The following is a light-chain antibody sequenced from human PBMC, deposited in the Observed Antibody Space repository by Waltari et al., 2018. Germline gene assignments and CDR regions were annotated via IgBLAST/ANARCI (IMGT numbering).Light chain of an antibody. Sequence: SYDLTQPPSVSVSPGQTASITCPGNKLGDKYAAWYQQRAGQSPVLITYQDTKRPSGIPERFSGSNSGNTATLTISGTQAMDEADYYCQAWDSFIVVFGGGTKLTVL. J-gene: IGLJ2*01. CDR2: QDT. V-gene: IGLV3-1*01. CDR1: KLGDKY. CDR3: QAWDSFIVV.